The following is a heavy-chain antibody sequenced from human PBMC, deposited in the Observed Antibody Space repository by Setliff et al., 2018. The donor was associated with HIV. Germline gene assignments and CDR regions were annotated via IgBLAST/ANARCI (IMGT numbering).Heavy chain of an antibody. CDR1: GGSINRSPYY. J-gene: IGHJ4*02. Sequence: SETLSLTCTVSGGSINRSPYYWGWIRQPPGKGLEWIASIFYSGSTYHNPSLKSRVTISVDTANNQFSLNVNSVTAADTAVYYCATSSSWSTFDYWGQGTLVTVSS. V-gene: IGHV4-39*07. CDR3: ATSSSWSTFDY. D-gene: IGHD6-19*01. CDR2: IFYSGST.